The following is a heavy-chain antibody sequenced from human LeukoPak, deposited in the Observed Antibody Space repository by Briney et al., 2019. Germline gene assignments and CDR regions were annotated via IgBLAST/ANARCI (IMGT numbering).Heavy chain of an antibody. Sequence: GGSLRLSCAASGFTFSSYGMHWVRQAPGKGLEWVAFIRYDGSNKYYADSVKGRFTISRGNSKNTLYLQMNSLRAEDTAVYYCAKPIEGITMIVVVPRAFDIWGQGTMVTVSS. CDR3: AKPIEGITMIVVVPRAFDI. J-gene: IGHJ3*02. V-gene: IGHV3-30*02. D-gene: IGHD3-22*01. CDR1: GFTFSSYG. CDR2: IRYDGSNK.